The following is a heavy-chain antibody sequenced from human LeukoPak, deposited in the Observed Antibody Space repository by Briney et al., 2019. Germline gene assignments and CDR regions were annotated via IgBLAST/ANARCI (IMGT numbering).Heavy chain of an antibody. V-gene: IGHV3-23*01. CDR3: AKQHYYDILTGYNYFDY. CDR1: GFTFSSYA. CDR2: ISGSGGST. J-gene: IGHJ4*02. Sequence: GGSLRLSCAASGFTFSSYAMSWVRQAPGKGLEWVSAISGSGGSTYYADSVKGRFTISRDNSKNTLYLQMNSLTAEDTAVYYSAKQHYYDILTGYNYFDYWGQGTLVTVSS. D-gene: IGHD3-9*01.